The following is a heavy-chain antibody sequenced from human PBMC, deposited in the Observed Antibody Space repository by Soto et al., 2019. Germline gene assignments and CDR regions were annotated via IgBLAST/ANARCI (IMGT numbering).Heavy chain of an antibody. Sequence: WGSLRLSCAASGFNFITYSFIFFRQAPFKWLEWVASISSSAVYIDYADSVKGRFTISRDNANNSLYLQMNSLRAEDTATYYCVRDGLDYYDTERLYFDKWGQGTLVTVSS. CDR3: VRDGLDYYDTERLYFDK. V-gene: IGHV3-21*01. CDR1: GFNFITYS. J-gene: IGHJ4*02. CDR2: ISSSAVYI. D-gene: IGHD3-22*01.